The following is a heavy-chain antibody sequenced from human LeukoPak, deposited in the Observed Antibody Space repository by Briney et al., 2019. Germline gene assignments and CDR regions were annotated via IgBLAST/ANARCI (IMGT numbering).Heavy chain of an antibody. D-gene: IGHD3-22*01. J-gene: IGHJ4*02. Sequence: PSETLSLTCAVSGGSTSSGDYSWSWIRQPPGEGLEWIGFIYNSGNTYYNPSLKSRVTLSVDTSKNQFSLNLSSVTAADTAVYYCARTAYDSSDFYRFDYWGQGTLVTVSS. CDR1: GGSTSSGDYS. CDR2: IYNSGNT. CDR3: ARTAYDSSDFYRFDY. V-gene: IGHV4-30-4*07.